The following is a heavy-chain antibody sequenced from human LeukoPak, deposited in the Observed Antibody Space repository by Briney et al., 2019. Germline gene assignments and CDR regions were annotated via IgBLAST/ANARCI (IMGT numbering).Heavy chain of an antibody. CDR3: AKGWYYYDSSGYHPFDY. J-gene: IGHJ4*02. D-gene: IGHD3-22*01. V-gene: IGHV3-23*01. CDR1: GFTFSSYA. CDR2: ISGSGDNT. Sequence: GGSLRLSCAASGFTFSSYAMSWVRQAPGKGLEWVSGISGSGDNTYYADSVKGRFTISRDNSKNTLCVQVNSLGTEDTAAYYCAKGWYYYDSSGYHPFDYWGQGTLVTVS.